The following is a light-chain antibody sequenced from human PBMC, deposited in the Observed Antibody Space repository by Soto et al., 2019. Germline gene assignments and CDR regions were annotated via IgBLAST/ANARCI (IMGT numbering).Light chain of an antibody. Sequence: EIVLTQSPGTLSLSPGERATLSCRASQSVSSSYLAWYQQNPGQAPRLLIYGASSRATGIPDRFTGIGSGQAFTLTITTLDPADSGLYYWQQYGSSPPYTFGQGTKLEIK. CDR2: GAS. V-gene: IGKV3-20*01. J-gene: IGKJ2*01. CDR3: QQYGSSPPYT. CDR1: QSVSSSY.